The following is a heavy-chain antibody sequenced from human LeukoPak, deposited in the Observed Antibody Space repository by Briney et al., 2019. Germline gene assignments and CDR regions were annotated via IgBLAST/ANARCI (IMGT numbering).Heavy chain of an antibody. J-gene: IGHJ4*02. V-gene: IGHV3-21*01. CDR2: ISSSSSSYI. D-gene: IGHD3-9*01. Sequence: PGGSLRLSCAASGFTFSSYSMNWVRQAPGKGLEWVSSISSSSSSYIYYADSVKGRFTISRDNAKNSLYLQMNSLRAEDTAVYYCAREASSRYYDILTGYPPDYWGQGTLVTVSS. CDR3: AREASSRYYDILTGYPPDY. CDR1: GFTFSSYS.